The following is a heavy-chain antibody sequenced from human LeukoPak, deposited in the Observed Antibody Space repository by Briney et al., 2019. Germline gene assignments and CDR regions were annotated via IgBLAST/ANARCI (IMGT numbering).Heavy chain of an antibody. CDR2: IRSKANSYAT. Sequence: GSLKLSCAASGFTFSGSAMHWVRQASGKGLEWVGRIRSKANSYATAYAASVKGRFTISRDDSKNTAYLQMNSLKTEDTAVYYCTRREAGVFDYWGQGTVVTVSS. J-gene: IGHJ4*02. D-gene: IGHD6-13*01. CDR1: GFTFSGSA. V-gene: IGHV3-73*01. CDR3: TRREAGVFDY.